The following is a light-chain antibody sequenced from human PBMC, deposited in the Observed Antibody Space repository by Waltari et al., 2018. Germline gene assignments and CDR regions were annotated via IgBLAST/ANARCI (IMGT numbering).Light chain of an antibody. CDR2: WAS. CDR1: QNILYSSNNKNY. V-gene: IGKV4-1*01. CDR3: QQYYSSPYT. J-gene: IGKJ2*01. Sequence: IVLTQSPDSLAVSLGERATINCKSIQNILYSSNNKNYLAWYQQKAGQPPKLLFYWASTRESGVPDRFSGSGSGTDFTLTISSLQAEDVAVYYCQQYYSSPYTFGQGTRLEIK.